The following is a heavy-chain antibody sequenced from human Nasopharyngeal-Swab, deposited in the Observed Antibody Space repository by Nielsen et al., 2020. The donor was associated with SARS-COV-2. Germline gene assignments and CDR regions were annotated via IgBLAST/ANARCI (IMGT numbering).Heavy chain of an antibody. J-gene: IGHJ6*02. CDR2: IYTSGST. Sequence: SQTLSLTCTVSGGSISSYYWSWIRQLAGKGMEWIGRIYTSGSTNYNPSLKSRVTMSVDTSKNKFSLKLSSGTAADTAVYYCARDQKLWFGESADYYYYGMDVWGQGTTVTVSS. V-gene: IGHV4-4*07. D-gene: IGHD3-10*01. CDR1: GGSISSYY. CDR3: ARDQKLWFGESADYYYYGMDV.